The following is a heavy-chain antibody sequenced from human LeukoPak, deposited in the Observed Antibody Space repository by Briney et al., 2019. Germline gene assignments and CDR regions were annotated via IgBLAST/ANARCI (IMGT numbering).Heavy chain of an antibody. V-gene: IGHV3-23*01. J-gene: IGHJ4*02. D-gene: IGHD2-8*01. Sequence: GGSLRLSCAASGFTFSSYAMSWVRQAPGKGLEWVSAISGSGGSTYYADSVKGRFTISRDNSKNTLYLQMNSLRAEDTAVYYCARWVVMVHATAFDYWGQGTLVTVSS. CDR1: GFTFSSYA. CDR2: ISGSGGST. CDR3: ARWVVMVHATAFDY.